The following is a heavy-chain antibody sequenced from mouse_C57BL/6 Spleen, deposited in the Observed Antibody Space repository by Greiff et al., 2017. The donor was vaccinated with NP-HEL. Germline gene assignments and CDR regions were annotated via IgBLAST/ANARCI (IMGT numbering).Heavy chain of an antibody. V-gene: IGHV1-15*01. D-gene: IGHD1-1*01. Sequence: SGAELVRPGASVTLSCKASGYTFTDYEMHWVKQTPVHGLEWIGAIDPETGGTAYNQKFKGKAILTADKSSSTAYMELRSLTSEDSAVYYCTRGGYYGSRHWGQGTTLTVSS. J-gene: IGHJ2*01. CDR1: GYTFTDYE. CDR2: IDPETGGT. CDR3: TRGGYYGSRH.